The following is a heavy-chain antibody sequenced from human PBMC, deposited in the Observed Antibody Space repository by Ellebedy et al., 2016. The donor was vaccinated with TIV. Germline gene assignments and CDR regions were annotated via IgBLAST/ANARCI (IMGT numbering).Heavy chain of an antibody. CDR2: ISGRGIKT. D-gene: IGHD3-10*01. CDR1: GFTFKTYS. V-gene: IGHV3-23*01. J-gene: IGHJ2*01. CDR3: AKDPYYGSGYFNL. Sequence: GESLKISCEGSGFTFKTYSMARVRQAPGKGLEWVSSISGRGIKTYYEDSVKGRFTISRDNSNNTLYLQMNRLRPEDTAIYYCAKDPYYGSGYFNLWGRGSLVSVSS.